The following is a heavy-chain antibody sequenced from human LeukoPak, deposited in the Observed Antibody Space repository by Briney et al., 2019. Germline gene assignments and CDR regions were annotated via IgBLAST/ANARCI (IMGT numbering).Heavy chain of an antibody. V-gene: IGHV3-30*02. CDR3: AKDYPPY. Sequence: GGSLRLSCAASGFTFSSYGMHWVRQAPGKGLEGVAVIWYGGSKKYYADSVKGRFTISRDNSKNTLYLQMNSLRAEDTAVYYCAKDYPPYLGQGTLVTVSA. J-gene: IGHJ4*02. CDR2: IWYGGSKK. CDR1: GFTFSSYG.